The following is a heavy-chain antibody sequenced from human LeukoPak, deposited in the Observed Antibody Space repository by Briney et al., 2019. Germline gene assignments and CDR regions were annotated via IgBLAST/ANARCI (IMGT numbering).Heavy chain of an antibody. V-gene: IGHV3-48*03. J-gene: IGHJ4*02. D-gene: IGHD3-10*01. Sequence: GGSLRLSCAASGFTFSSYEMNWVRQAPGKGLEWVSYICSSGNRSYHADSVKGRFTISRDNAKNSLYLQTNSLRAEDTAVYYCARVPRASGSQYFDYWGQGTLVTVSS. CDR1: GFTFSSYE. CDR3: ARVPRASGSQYFDY. CDR2: ICSSGNRS.